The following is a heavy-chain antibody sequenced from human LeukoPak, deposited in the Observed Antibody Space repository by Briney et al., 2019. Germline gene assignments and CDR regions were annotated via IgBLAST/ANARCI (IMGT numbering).Heavy chain of an antibody. CDR3: ARGRSYYYDSSGYLGY. CDR2: IYYSGST. D-gene: IGHD3-22*01. J-gene: IGHJ4*02. V-gene: IGHV4-31*03. CDR1: GGSISSGGYY. Sequence: SETLSLTCTVSGGSISSGGYYWSWIRQHPRKGLEWIGYIYYSGSTYYNPSLKSRVTISVDTSKNQFSLKLSSVTAADTAVYYCARGRSYYYDSSGYLGYWGQGTLVTVSS.